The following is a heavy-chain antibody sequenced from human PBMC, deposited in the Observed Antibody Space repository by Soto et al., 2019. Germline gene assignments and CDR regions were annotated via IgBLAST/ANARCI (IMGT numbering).Heavy chain of an antibody. J-gene: IGHJ6*02. CDR3: AGGGVRGVITRTRDYYGMDV. Sequence: GESLKISCKGSGYSFTSYWISWVRQMPGKGLEWMGRIDPSDSYTNYSPSFQGHVTISADKSIATAYLQWGSLKASDTAMYYCAGGGVRGVITRTRDYYGMDVWGQGTTVTVSS. D-gene: IGHD3-10*01. CDR1: GYSFTSYW. V-gene: IGHV5-10-1*01. CDR2: IDPSDSYT.